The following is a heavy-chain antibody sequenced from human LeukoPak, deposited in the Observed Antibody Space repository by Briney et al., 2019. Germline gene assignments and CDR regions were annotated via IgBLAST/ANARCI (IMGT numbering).Heavy chain of an antibody. CDR1: GGSISSYY. V-gene: IGHV4-59*01. CDR3: ARRPPDMVAFAY. Sequence: KPSETLSLTCTVSGGSISSYYWSWIRQPPGKGLEWIGYIYYSGSTNYNPSLKSRVSISVDTSKNQFSLRLRSVTAADTAVYYCARRPPDMVAFAYWGREPWSPSPQ. J-gene: IGHJ4*02. D-gene: IGHD5-18*01. CDR2: IYYSGST.